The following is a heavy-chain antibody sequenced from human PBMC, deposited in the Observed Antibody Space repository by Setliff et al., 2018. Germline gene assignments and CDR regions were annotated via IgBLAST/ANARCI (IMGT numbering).Heavy chain of an antibody. D-gene: IGHD3-3*01. CDR2: INPSGGST. Sequence: ASVKVSCKASGYTFTSYYMHWARQAPGQGLEWMGIINPSGGSTSYAQKFQGRVTMTRDTSTSTVYMELSSLRSEDTAVYYCARANVLRFLEWLLSGGDYYYYYYMDVWGKGTTVTVPS. J-gene: IGHJ6*03. CDR1: GYTFTSYY. V-gene: IGHV1-46*01. CDR3: ARANVLRFLEWLLSGGDYYYYYYMDV.